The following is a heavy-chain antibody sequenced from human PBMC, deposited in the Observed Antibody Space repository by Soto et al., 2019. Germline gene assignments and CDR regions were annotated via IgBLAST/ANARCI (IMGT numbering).Heavy chain of an antibody. CDR2: IYHSGST. CDR3: ARVGIDYGWFDP. V-gene: IGHV4-4*02. J-gene: IGHJ5*02. CDR1: SGSISSSNW. D-gene: IGHD3-10*01. Sequence: SETLSLTCAVSSGSISSSNWWSWVRQPPGKGLEWIGEIYHSGSTNYNPSLKSRVTISVDKSKNQFSLKLSSVTAADTAVYYCARVGIDYGWFDPWGQGTLVTVSS.